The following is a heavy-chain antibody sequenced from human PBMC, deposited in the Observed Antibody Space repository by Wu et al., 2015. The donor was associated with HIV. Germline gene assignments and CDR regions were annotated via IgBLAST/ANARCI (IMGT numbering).Heavy chain of an antibody. CDR2: ISGYNDKT. V-gene: IGHV1-18*01. J-gene: IGHJ4*02. CDR1: GYNFTNYG. Sequence: QVHLVQSGAEVKKPGASAKVSCKASGYNFTNYGISWVRQAPGQGLEWMAWISGYNDKTTYAQKFQDRVTMTTDTSTSTAYLELRNLTSDDTAVFFCARDSFISCSGGSCYPLDYWGQGTLVTVSS. D-gene: IGHD2-15*01. CDR3: ARDSFISCSGGSCYPLDY.